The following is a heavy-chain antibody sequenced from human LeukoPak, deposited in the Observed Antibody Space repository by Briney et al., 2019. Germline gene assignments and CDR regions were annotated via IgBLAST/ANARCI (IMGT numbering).Heavy chain of an antibody. CDR2: IRYDGSNK. Sequence: PGGSLRLSCAASGFTFSSYEMNWVRQAPGKGLEWVAFIRYDGSNKYYADSVKGRFTISRDNSKNTLYLQMNSLRAEDTAVYYCAKDLPVGITMVRGTFGGDYWGQGTLVTVSS. D-gene: IGHD3-10*01. CDR1: GFTFSSYE. CDR3: AKDLPVGITMVRGTFGGDY. J-gene: IGHJ4*02. V-gene: IGHV3-30*02.